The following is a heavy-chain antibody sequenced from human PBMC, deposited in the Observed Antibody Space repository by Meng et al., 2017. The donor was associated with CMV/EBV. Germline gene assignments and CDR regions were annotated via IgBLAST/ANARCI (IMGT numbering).Heavy chain of an antibody. Sequence: GSLKISCAASGFTFSSYWMNWVRQAPGKGLEWVATIKQDGSEKYYVDSVKGRFAISRDNAENSLFLHMNSLRAEDTAVYYCAGDPAISMVRGVISDYWGQGTLVTVSS. CDR1: GFTFSSYW. V-gene: IGHV3-7*01. D-gene: IGHD3-10*01. J-gene: IGHJ4*02. CDR2: IKQDGSEK. CDR3: AGDPAISMVRGVISDY.